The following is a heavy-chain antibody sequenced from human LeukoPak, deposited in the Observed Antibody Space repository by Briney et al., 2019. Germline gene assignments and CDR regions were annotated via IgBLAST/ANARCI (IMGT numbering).Heavy chain of an antibody. D-gene: IGHD1-1*01. CDR1: GFTFSSYW. V-gene: IGHV3-7*01. CDR3: ARDLWLEERPPFTSQHDY. Sequence: PGGSLRLSCAASGFTFSSYWMSWVRQAPGKGLEWVANIKQDGSEKYYVDSVKGRFTISRDNAKNSLYLQMNSLRAEDTAVYYCARDLWLEERPPFTSQHDYWGQGTLVTVSS. J-gene: IGHJ4*02. CDR2: IKQDGSEK.